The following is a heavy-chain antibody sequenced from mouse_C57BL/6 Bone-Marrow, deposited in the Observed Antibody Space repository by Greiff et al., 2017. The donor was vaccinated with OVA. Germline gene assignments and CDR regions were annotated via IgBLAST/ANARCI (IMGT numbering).Heavy chain of an antibody. CDR3: AREGLLAMDY. D-gene: IGHD3-3*01. CDR1: GYTFTSFW. V-gene: IGHV1-69*01. J-gene: IGHJ4*01. CDR2: IDPSDSYN. Sequence: VKLMESGAELVMPGASVKLSCKASGYTFTSFWMHWVKQRPGQGLEWIGEIDPSDSYNKSNQKFQGKYTLTVDKSCSTAYMQLSSLTSDDSAVYYGAREGLLAMDYWGQGTSVTVSS.